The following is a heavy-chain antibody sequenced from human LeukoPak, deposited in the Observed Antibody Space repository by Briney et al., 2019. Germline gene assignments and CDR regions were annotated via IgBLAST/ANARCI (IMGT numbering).Heavy chain of an antibody. Sequence: PGGSLRLFCAPSGFTFSNYWMHWVRQAPGKGLVWVSRINSDARSTSYADSVKGRFTISRDNAKNTLYLQMNSLRAEDTAVYYCARGADTGYSSDSWGQGTLVTVSS. CDR1: GFTFSNYW. J-gene: IGHJ5*02. D-gene: IGHD6-19*01. CDR2: INSDARST. V-gene: IGHV3-74*01. CDR3: ARGADTGYSSDS.